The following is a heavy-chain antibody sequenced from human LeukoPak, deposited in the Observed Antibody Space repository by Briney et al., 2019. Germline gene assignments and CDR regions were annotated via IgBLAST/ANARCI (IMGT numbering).Heavy chain of an antibody. CDR3: ATASYYYGSGSTPLDY. CDR1: GYTFTNYD. CDR2: INPNSGGT. V-gene: IGHV1-2*02. Sequence: GASVKVSCKASGYTFTNYDINWVRQATGQGLEWMGWINPNSGGTNYAQKFQGRVTMTRDTSISTAYMELSRLRSDDTAVYYCATASYYYGSGSTPLDYWGQGTLVTVSS. D-gene: IGHD3-10*01. J-gene: IGHJ4*02.